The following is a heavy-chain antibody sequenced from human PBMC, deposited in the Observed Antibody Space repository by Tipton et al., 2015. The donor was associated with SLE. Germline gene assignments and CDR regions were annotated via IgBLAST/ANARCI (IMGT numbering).Heavy chain of an antibody. V-gene: IGHV4-59*12. CDR3: ASRRDGRGTWFDP. CDR1: GGSIRGYY. Sequence: GLVKPSETLSLTCTVSGGSIRGYYWSWIRQPPEKGLEWIGNMYYTGSTYYNPSLKSRVTISVDTSKNQFSLKLSSVTAADTAVYYCASRRDGRGTWFDPWGQGTLVTVSS. CDR2: MYYTGST. D-gene: IGHD3-10*01. J-gene: IGHJ5*02.